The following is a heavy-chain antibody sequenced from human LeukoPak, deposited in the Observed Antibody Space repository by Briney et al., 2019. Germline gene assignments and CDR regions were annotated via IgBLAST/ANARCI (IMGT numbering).Heavy chain of an antibody. J-gene: IGHJ3*02. V-gene: IGHV3-53*01. Sequence: GGSLRLSCAASGVSVGGKYISWVRQAPGKGLEWVSMIYSDGSIFHADSVKGRFTMSRDNSRNTLDLQMNSLRVEDTAVYFCARDRRRLRGMNGDGDAFDIWGQGTMVTVSS. CDR1: GVSVGGKY. D-gene: IGHD1-1*01. CDR3: ARDRRRLRGMNGDGDAFDI. CDR2: IYSDGSI.